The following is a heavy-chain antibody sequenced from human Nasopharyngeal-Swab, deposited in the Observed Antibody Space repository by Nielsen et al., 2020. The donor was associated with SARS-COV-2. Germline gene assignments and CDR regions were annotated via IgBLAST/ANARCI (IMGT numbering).Heavy chain of an antibody. J-gene: IGHJ6*03. D-gene: IGHD5-12*01. Sequence: WERQATGQGLEWMGGIIPIFGTANYAQKFQGRVTITADKSTSTAYMELSSLRSEDTAVYYCARDRAYSGSYMDVWGKGTTVTVSS. CDR2: IIPIFGTA. V-gene: IGHV1-69*06. CDR3: ARDRAYSGSYMDV.